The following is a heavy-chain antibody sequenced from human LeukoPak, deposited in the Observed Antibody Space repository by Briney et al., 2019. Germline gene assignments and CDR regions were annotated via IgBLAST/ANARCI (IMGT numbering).Heavy chain of an antibody. D-gene: IGHD3-3*01. CDR1: GFTFSSYS. J-gene: IGHJ5*02. V-gene: IGHV3-21*01. CDR3: ARDGGRNDDFWSGYEDWFDP. Sequence: GGSLRLSCAASGFTFSSYSMNWVRQAPGKGLEWVSSISSSSSYIYYADSVKGRFTISRDNAKNSLYLQMNSLRAEDTAVYYCARDGGRNDDFWSGYEDWFDPWGQGTLVTVSS. CDR2: ISSSSSYI.